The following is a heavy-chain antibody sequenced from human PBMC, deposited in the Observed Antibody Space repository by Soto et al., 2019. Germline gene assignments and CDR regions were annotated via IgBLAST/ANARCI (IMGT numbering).Heavy chain of an antibody. V-gene: IGHV3-30*18. CDR1: GFTFSSYG. J-gene: IGHJ6*02. D-gene: IGHD4-17*01. Sequence: GGSLRLSCAASGFTFSSYGMHWVRQAPGKGLEWVAVISYDGSNKYYADSVKGRFTISRDNSKNTLYLQMNSLRAEDTAVYYCAKDYYGPSYYYYGMDVWGQGTTVTVS. CDR2: ISYDGSNK. CDR3: AKDYYGPSYYYYGMDV.